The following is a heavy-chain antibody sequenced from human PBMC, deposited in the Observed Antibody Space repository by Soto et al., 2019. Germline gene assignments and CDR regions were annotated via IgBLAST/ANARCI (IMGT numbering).Heavy chain of an antibody. CDR2: IWYDGSNK. V-gene: IGHV3-33*01. Sequence: QVQLVESGGGVVQPGRSLRLSCAASGFTFSSYGMHWVRQAPGKGLEWVAVIWYDGSNKYYADSVKGRFTISRDNSKNTLYLQMNSLRAEDTAVYYCARDPVYGGIPGSGMDVWGQGTTVTVSS. CDR3: ARDPVYGGIPGSGMDV. CDR1: GFTFSSYG. D-gene: IGHD4-17*01. J-gene: IGHJ6*02.